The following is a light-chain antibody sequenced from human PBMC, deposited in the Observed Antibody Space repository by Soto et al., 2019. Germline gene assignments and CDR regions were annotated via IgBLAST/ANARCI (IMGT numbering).Light chain of an antibody. J-gene: IGKJ4*01. V-gene: IGKV3-20*01. CDR3: QQYASSPLLT. CDR2: GTS. CDR1: ETIGITY. Sequence: EIVLTQSPGTLSLSPGETATLSCRASETIGITYLAWYQQKPGQAPKLLIFGTSSRATGIPDRFSGSGSGTDFTLSISRLEPEDFAVYYCQQYASSPLLTFGGGTKVEIK.